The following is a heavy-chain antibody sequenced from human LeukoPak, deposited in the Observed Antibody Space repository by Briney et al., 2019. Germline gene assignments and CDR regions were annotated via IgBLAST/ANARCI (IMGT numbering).Heavy chain of an antibody. CDR3: ARDMDYYDSSGYYYYEDY. D-gene: IGHD3-22*01. Sequence: SATLSLTCTVSGGSISSYYWSWIRQPAGKGLEWIGRIYTSGSTNYNPSLKSRVTMSVDTSKNQFSLKLSSVTAADTAVYYCARDMDYYDSSGYYYYEDYWGQGTLVTVSS. CDR1: GGSISSYY. J-gene: IGHJ4*02. V-gene: IGHV4-4*07. CDR2: IYTSGST.